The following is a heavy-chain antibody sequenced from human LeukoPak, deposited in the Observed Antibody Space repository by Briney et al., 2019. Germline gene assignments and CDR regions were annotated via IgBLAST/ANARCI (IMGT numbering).Heavy chain of an antibody. V-gene: IGHV4-59*01. CDR2: IYYSGST. CDR3: ARGSGWFEY. CDR1: GGSISTYC. J-gene: IGHJ5*01. D-gene: IGHD3-10*01. Sequence: PSETLSLTCTVSGGSISTYCWSWIRQPPGKGLEWIGCIYYSGSTNYNPSLKSRVIMSVDTSKNQFSLKLTSVTAADTAVYYCARGSGWFEYWGQGTLVTVSS.